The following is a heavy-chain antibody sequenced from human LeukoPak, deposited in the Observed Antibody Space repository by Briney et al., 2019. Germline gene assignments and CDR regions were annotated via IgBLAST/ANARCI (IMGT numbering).Heavy chain of an antibody. J-gene: IGHJ6*03. V-gene: IGHV4-34*01. CDR1: GGSFRDYY. Sequence: SETLSLTYAVHGGSFRDYYWSWLRQPPGKGLEWIGEIDPSGRAKHYPSLKSRVTILVDTSKNQCSLRLSSVTAADTAVYYCARVREGTLTTPLYYYYYMDVWDKGTTVTVSS. D-gene: IGHD1/OR15-1a*01. CDR3: ARVREGTLTTPLYYYYYMDV. CDR2: IDPSGRA.